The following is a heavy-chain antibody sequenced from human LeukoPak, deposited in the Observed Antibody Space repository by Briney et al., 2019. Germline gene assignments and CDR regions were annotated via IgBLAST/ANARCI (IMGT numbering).Heavy chain of an antibody. CDR1: GFTFGNYA. V-gene: IGHV3-23*01. CDR2: IGVSAGGT. Sequence: SGGSLRLSCAASGFTFGNYAMCWVRQAPGKGLEWFSSIGVSAGGTYYADSMRGRFTISRDNSKNTLYLQMDSLRADDTAIYYCIRGPFRYYYFDYWGQGTLVTVSS. D-gene: IGHD3-10*01. CDR3: IRGPFRYYYFDY. J-gene: IGHJ4*02.